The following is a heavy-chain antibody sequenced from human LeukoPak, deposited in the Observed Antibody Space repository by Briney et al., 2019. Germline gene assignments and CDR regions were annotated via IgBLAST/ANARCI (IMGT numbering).Heavy chain of an antibody. CDR2: FDPKDGET. CDR3: ATGTLGRLGSSGWYGDH. D-gene: IGHD6-19*01. Sequence: GASVKVSCKVSGYTLTELCMHWVRQAPGKGLEWMGGFDPKDGETIYVQKFQGRVTMTEDTSTDTAYMELSSLRSEDTAVYYCATGTLGRLGSSGWYGDHWGQGTLVTVSS. V-gene: IGHV1-24*01. J-gene: IGHJ4*02. CDR1: GYTLTELC.